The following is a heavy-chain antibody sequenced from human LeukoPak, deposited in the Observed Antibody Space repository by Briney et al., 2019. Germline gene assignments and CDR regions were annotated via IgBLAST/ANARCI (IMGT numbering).Heavy chain of an antibody. CDR3: ARGSAPQYSYGYTDFDY. Sequence: SGGSLRLSCAASGFTFSSYSMNWVRQAPGKGLEWVSSISSSSSYIYYADSVKGRFTISRDNAKNSLYLQMNSLRAEDMAVYYCARGSAPQYSYGYTDFDYWGQGTLVTVSS. CDR2: ISSSSSYI. V-gene: IGHV3-21*01. D-gene: IGHD5-18*01. J-gene: IGHJ4*02. CDR1: GFTFSSYS.